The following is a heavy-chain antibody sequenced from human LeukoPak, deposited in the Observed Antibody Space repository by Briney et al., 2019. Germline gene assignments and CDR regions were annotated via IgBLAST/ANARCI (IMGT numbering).Heavy chain of an antibody. D-gene: IGHD3-22*01. Sequence: GGSLRLSCAASGFTFSTYWMSWVRQAPGKGLEWVANIKQDGSEKYYVDSVKGRFTISRDNAKNSLYLQMNSLRAEDTAVYYCAREEYYYDSSGYYWVVKFDYWGQGTLVTVSS. CDR1: GFTFSTYW. CDR3: AREEYYYDSSGYYWVVKFDY. J-gene: IGHJ4*02. CDR2: IKQDGSEK. V-gene: IGHV3-7*03.